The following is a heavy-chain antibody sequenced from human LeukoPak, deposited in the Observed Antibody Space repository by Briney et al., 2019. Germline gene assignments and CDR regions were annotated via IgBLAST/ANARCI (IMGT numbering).Heavy chain of an antibody. Sequence: GGSLRLSCAASGFTFSSYTMNWVRQPPGKGLEWVSNIGTSSTTIYYADSVKGRFTISRDNSKNTLYLQMNSLRAEDTAVYYCAREHSHYYGSGSYYPWGQGTLVTVSS. CDR3: AREHSHYYGSGSYYP. J-gene: IGHJ4*02. CDR1: GFTFSSYT. CDR2: IGTSSTTI. D-gene: IGHD3-10*01. V-gene: IGHV3-48*01.